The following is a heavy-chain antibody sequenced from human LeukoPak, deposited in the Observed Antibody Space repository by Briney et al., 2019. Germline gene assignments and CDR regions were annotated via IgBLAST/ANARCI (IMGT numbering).Heavy chain of an antibody. CDR3: ARDSGRDGYNPAEGNNWFDP. CDR2: INPNSGGT. J-gene: IGHJ5*02. V-gene: IGHV1-2*02. D-gene: IGHD5-24*01. Sequence: ASVKVSCKASGYTFTGYYMHWVRQAPGQGLEWMGWINPNSGGTNYAQKFQGRVTMTRDTSISTAYMELSRLRSDDTAVYYCARDSGRDGYNPAEGNNWFDPWGQGALVTVSS. CDR1: GYTFTGYY.